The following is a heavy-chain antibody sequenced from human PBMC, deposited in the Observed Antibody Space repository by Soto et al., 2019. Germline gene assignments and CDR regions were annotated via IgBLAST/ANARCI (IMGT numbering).Heavy chain of an antibody. CDR1: GGSISSSSYY. CDR3: ARHGDYYDSSGYYSYNWFDP. D-gene: IGHD3-22*01. CDR2: IYYSGST. J-gene: IGHJ5*02. V-gene: IGHV4-39*01. Sequence: QLQLQESGPGLVKPSETLSLTCTVSGGSISSSSYYWGWIRRPPGKGLEWIGSIYYSGSTYYNPSLKSRVTISVDTSKNQFSLKLSSVTAADTAVYYCARHGDYYDSSGYYSYNWFDPWGQGTLVTVSS.